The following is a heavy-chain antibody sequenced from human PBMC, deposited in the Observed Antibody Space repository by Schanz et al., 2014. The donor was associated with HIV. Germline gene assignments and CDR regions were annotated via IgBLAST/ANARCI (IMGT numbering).Heavy chain of an antibody. Sequence: QGQLVESGGGVVQPGRSLRLSCVAAGFTFSSYGMHWVRQAPGRGLEGVAVIWYDGSDKYYADSVKGRFTISRDNSKNTLFLQMNSLRAEDTAVYYCAKDGSWEAFDAFDIWGQGTMVTVSS. CDR3: AKDGSWEAFDAFDI. CDR1: GFTFSSYG. J-gene: IGHJ3*02. D-gene: IGHD1-26*01. V-gene: IGHV3-33*06. CDR2: IWYDGSDK.